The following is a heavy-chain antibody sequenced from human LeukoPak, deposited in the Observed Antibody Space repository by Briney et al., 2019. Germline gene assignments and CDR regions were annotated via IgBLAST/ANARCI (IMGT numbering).Heavy chain of an antibody. CDR1: GGTFSSYA. CDR3: ARGHYYGSGSYYNGPMDV. D-gene: IGHD3-10*01. CDR2: IIPIFGTA. Sequence: GSSVKVSCKASGGTFSSYAISWVRQAPGQGLEWMGGIIPIFGTANYAQKFQGRVTITTDESTSTAYMELSSLRSEDTAVYYCARGHYYGSGSYYNGPMDVWGQGTTVTVSS. V-gene: IGHV1-69*05. J-gene: IGHJ6*02.